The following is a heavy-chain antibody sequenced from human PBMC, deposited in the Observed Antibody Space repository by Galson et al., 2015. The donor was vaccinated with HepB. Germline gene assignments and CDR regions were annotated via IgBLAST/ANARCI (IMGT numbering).Heavy chain of an antibody. CDR2: IYYSGST. CDR1: GGSISSYY. V-gene: IGHV4-59*08. CDR3: ASTDSVFDAFDI. D-gene: IGHD2-15*01. J-gene: IGHJ3*02. Sequence: ETLSLTCTVSGGSISSYYWSWIRQPPGEGLEWIGYIYYSGSTNYNPSLKSRVTISVDTSKNQFSLKLSSVTAADTAVYYCASTDSVFDAFDIWGQGTMVTVSS.